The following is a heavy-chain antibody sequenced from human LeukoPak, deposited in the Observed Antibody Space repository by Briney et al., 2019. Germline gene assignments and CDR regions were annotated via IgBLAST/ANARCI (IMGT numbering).Heavy chain of an antibody. CDR1: GGSTSSYY. CDR3: ARDSPHSSSSGIGFDY. J-gene: IGHJ4*02. D-gene: IGHD6-6*01. V-gene: IGHV4-59*01. CDR2: IYYSGST. Sequence: SEALSLTCTVSGGSTSSYYWSWIRQPPGKGLEWIGYIYYSGSTNYNPSLKSRVTISVDTSKNQFSLKLSSVTAADTAVYYCARDSPHSSSSGIGFDYWGQGTLVTVSS.